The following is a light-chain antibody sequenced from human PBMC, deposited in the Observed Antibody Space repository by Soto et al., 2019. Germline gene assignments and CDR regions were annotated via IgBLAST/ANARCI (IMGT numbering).Light chain of an antibody. CDR1: SSNIGNNY. CDR2: ENN. V-gene: IGLV1-51*02. Sequence: QSVLTQPPSVSAAPGQKVTISCSGSSSNIGNNYVSWYQQLPGTAPKLLIYENNKRPSGIPDRFSGSKSGTSATLGITGLQTGDEADYYCGTWDSSLSAGVVFGGGT. J-gene: IGLJ2*01. CDR3: GTWDSSLSAGVV.